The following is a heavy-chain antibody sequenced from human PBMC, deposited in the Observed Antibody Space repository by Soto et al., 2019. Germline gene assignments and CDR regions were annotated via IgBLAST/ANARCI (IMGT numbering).Heavy chain of an antibody. J-gene: IGHJ4*02. D-gene: IGHD2-2*01. CDR1: GFTFSSYA. V-gene: IGHV3-23*01. CDR3: AKDGVVQAAH. Sequence: PGRCMRLSCAASGFTFSSYAMSWVRQAPGEGLEWVSAISGSGGSTYYADSVKGRFTISRDNSKNTLYLQINSLRAEDTAVYYFAKDGVVQAAHWGQGTLVTVSS. CDR2: ISGSGGST.